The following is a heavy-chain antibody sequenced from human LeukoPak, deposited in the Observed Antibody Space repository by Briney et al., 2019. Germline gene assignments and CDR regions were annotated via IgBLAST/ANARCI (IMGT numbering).Heavy chain of an antibody. J-gene: IGHJ4*02. CDR3: ARDFLSGTLWY. Sequence: PGGSLRLSCAASGFTFSSYSMNWARQAPGKGLEWVSSISSSSSYIYYADSVKGQFTISRDNAKNSLYLQMNSLRAEDTAVYYCARDFLSGTLWYWGQGTLVTVSS. V-gene: IGHV3-21*01. D-gene: IGHD2/OR15-2a*01. CDR2: ISSSSSYI. CDR1: GFTFSSYS.